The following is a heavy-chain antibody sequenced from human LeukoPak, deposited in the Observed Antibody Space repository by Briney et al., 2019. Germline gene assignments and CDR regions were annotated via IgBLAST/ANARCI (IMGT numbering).Heavy chain of an antibody. CDR1: GGSISSYY. Sequence: SETLSLTCTVSGGSISSYYWSWIRQPPGKGLEWIGYIYYSGSTNYNPSLKSRVTISVDTSKNQFSLKLSSVTAADTAVYYCARTTEGGYTYDYFYYYYYMDVWGKGTTVTISS. CDR2: IYYSGST. V-gene: IGHV4-59*01. J-gene: IGHJ6*03. D-gene: IGHD5-18*01. CDR3: ARTTEGGYTYDYFYYYYYMDV.